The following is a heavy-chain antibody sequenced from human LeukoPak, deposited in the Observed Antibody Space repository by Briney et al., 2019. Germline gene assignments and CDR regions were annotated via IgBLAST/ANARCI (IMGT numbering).Heavy chain of an antibody. D-gene: IGHD2-15*01. Sequence: ASVKVSCKASGGTFSSYAISWVRQAPGQGLEWMGGIIPIFGTANYAQKFQGRVTITADESTSTAYMELSSLRSEDTAVYYCARDEFEGSPFDYWGQGTLVTVSS. CDR2: IIPIFGTA. J-gene: IGHJ4*02. V-gene: IGHV1-69*13. CDR3: ARDEFEGSPFDY. CDR1: GGTFSSYA.